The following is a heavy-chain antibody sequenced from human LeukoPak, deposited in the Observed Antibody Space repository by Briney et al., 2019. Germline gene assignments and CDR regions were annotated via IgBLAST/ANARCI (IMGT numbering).Heavy chain of an antibody. V-gene: IGHV4-38-2*01. D-gene: IGHD2-15*01. Sequence: SETLSLTCAVSGYSISSGYYWGWIRQPPGKGLEWIGSIYHSGSTYYNPSLKSRVTILVDTSKNQFSLKLSSVTAADTAVYYCARGGYCSGGSCYANDYWGQGTLVTVSS. CDR1: GYSISSGYY. CDR2: IYHSGST. CDR3: ARGGYCSGGSCYANDY. J-gene: IGHJ4*02.